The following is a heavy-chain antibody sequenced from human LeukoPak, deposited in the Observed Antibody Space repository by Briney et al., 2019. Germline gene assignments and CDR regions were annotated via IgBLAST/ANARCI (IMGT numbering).Heavy chain of an antibody. Sequence: GGSLRLSCAASGFTSRRYWMSWVRQAPGKGLEWVANINQDGSEKYYVDSVKGRFTISRDNAKNSLYLQMNSLRAEDTAVYYCARDQGFSYYYYMDVWGKGTTVTISS. J-gene: IGHJ6*03. CDR1: GFTSRRYW. CDR2: INQDGSEK. V-gene: IGHV3-7*01. D-gene: IGHD3-3*01. CDR3: ARDQGFSYYYYMDV.